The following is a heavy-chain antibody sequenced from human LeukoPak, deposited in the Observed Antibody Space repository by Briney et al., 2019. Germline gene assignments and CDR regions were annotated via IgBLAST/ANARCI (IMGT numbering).Heavy chain of an antibody. CDR1: GGSISSSNW. V-gene: IGHV4-4*02. CDR2: IYHSGST. D-gene: IGHD4-17*01. J-gene: IGHJ5*02. CDR3: ARGEGYYGDYDTHSWFDP. Sequence: SETLSLTCAVSGGSISSSNWWSWVRQPAGKGLEWIGEIYHSGSTNYNPSLKSRVTISVDKSKNQFSLKLSSVTAADTAVYYCARGEGYYGDYDTHSWFDPWGQGTLVTVSS.